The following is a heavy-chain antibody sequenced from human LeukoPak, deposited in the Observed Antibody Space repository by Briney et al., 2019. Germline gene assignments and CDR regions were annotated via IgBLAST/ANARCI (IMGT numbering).Heavy chain of an antibody. D-gene: IGHD2/OR15-2a*01. CDR1: GFTFSRYW. Sequence: GGSLRLSCAASGFTFSRYWMTWVRQAPGKGPEWVANIKQDGSEEYYVDSVKGRFTISGDNAKNSLYLQMNSLRAEDTAIYYCARDKIEGPSNFDNWGQGTLVIVSS. V-gene: IGHV3-7*03. J-gene: IGHJ4*02. CDR3: ARDKIEGPSNFDN. CDR2: IKQDGSEE.